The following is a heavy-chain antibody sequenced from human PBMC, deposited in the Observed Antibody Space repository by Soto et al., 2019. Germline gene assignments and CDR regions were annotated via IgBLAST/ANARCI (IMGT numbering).Heavy chain of an antibody. CDR1: GGTFSSYA. Sequence: QVQLVQSGAEVKQPGSSVKVSCKASGGTFSSYAISWVRQAPGQGLEWMGGIIPIFGTANYAQKFQGRVTITADESTSTAYMELSSLRSEDTAVYYCARAVVPAAIVYYYYYGMDVWGQGTTVTVSS. D-gene: IGHD2-2*01. CDR3: ARAVVPAAIVYYYYYGMDV. J-gene: IGHJ6*02. CDR2: IIPIFGTA. V-gene: IGHV1-69*01.